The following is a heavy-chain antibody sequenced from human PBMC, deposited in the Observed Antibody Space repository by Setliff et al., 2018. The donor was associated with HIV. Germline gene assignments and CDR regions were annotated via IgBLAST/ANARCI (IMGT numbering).Heavy chain of an antibody. D-gene: IGHD3-22*01. V-gene: IGHV4-39*01. CDR2: IYSSGST. Sequence: PSETLSLTCTVSGGSISSSSYYWGWIRQPPGKGLEWIGSIYSSGSTYYNPSLKSRVTISVDTSKNQFSLKLSSVTAADTAVYYCARPHYYDSSGRNLMDVWGKGTTVTVSS. CDR3: ARPHYYDSSGRNLMDV. CDR1: GGSISSSSYY. J-gene: IGHJ6*03.